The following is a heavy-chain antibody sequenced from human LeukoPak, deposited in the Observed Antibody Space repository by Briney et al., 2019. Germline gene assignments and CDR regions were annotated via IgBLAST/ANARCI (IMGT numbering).Heavy chain of an antibody. CDR1: GFTFSSYA. CDR2: ISGSGGST. CDR3: ALSSRRSYYDSSGYSFDI. J-gene: IGHJ3*02. Sequence: GGSLRLSCAASGFTFSSYAMSWVRQAPGKGLEWVSAISGSGGSTYYADSVKGRFTISRDNSKNTLYLQMNSLRAEDTAVYYCALSSRRSYYDSSGYSFDIWGQGTMVTVSS. V-gene: IGHV3-23*01. D-gene: IGHD3-22*01.